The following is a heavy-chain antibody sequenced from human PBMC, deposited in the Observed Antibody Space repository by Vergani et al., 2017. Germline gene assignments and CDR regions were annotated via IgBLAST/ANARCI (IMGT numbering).Heavy chain of an antibody. CDR1: GYTLTELS. J-gene: IGHJ4*02. CDR2: FDPEDGET. Sequence: QVQLVQSGAEVKKPGASVKVSCKVSGYTLTELSMHWVRQAPGKGLEWMGGFDPEDGETIYAQKFQGRVTMTEDTSTDTAYMELSSLRSEDTAVYYCATGFSGRVLWFGESYYFDYWGQGTLVTVSS. D-gene: IGHD3-10*01. V-gene: IGHV1-24*01. CDR3: ATGFSGRVLWFGESYYFDY.